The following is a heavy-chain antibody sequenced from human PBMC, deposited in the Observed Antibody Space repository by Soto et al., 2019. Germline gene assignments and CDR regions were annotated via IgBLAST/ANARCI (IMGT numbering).Heavy chain of an antibody. J-gene: IGHJ4*02. CDR3: ARGSDGSGSPPFDY. CDR2: IYYAGTT. CDR1: GGSIYGRSYY. D-gene: IGHD3-10*01. Sequence: PSETLSLTCTVSGGSIYGRSYYWGWIRQPPRKGLEWIGSIYYAGTTYYNPSLKSRVTVSVDTSKNQFSLKLSSVTAADTAVYYCARGSDGSGSPPFDYWGQGTLVTVSS. V-gene: IGHV4-39*01.